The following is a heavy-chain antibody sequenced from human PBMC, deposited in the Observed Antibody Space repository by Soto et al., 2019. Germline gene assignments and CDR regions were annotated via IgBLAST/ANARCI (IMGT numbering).Heavy chain of an antibody. J-gene: IGHJ5*01. CDR2: IYYSGST. V-gene: IGHV4-59*01. CDR1: GGSISSYY. Sequence: PSETLSLTCTVSGGSISSYYWSWIRQPPGKGLEWIGYIYYSGSTNYNPSLKSRVTISVDTSKNQFSLKLSSVTAADTAVYYCARGEDGVDMDLDSWGKGTLVTVSS. CDR3: ARGEDGVDMDLDS. D-gene: IGHD1-26*01.